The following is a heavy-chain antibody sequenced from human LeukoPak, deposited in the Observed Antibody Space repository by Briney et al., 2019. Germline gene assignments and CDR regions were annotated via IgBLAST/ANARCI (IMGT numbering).Heavy chain of an antibody. CDR1: GYTFTSYG. Sequence: GASVKVSCKASGYTFTSYGISWVRQAPGQGLEWMGWISAYNGNTNYAQRLQGRVTMTTDTSTSTAYMELRSLRSDDTAVYYCARVGISQLVLLSYIPFDYWGQGTLVTVSS. J-gene: IGHJ4*02. CDR2: ISAYNGNT. D-gene: IGHD6-13*01. V-gene: IGHV1-18*01. CDR3: ARVGISQLVLLSYIPFDY.